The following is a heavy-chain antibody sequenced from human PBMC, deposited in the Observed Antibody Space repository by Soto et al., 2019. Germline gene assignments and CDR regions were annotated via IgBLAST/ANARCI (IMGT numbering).Heavy chain of an antibody. CDR3: ATVTGWNYSFDP. Sequence: ASVKVSCKASGYTFTSYAMHWVRQAPGQRLEWMGWINAGNGNTKYSQKFQGRVTITRDTSASTAYMELSSLRSEDTAVYYCATVTGWNYSFDPWGQGTLVTVSS. CDR2: INAGNGNT. V-gene: IGHV1-3*01. J-gene: IGHJ5*02. D-gene: IGHD1-7*01. CDR1: GYTFTSYA.